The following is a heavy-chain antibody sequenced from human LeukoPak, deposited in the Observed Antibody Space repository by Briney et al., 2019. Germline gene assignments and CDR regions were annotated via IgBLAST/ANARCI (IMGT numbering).Heavy chain of an antibody. J-gene: IGHJ4*02. D-gene: IGHD1-26*01. CDR3: ARWEPQSGFDY. Sequence: PSETLSLTCTVSGGSISSGSYYWSWIRQPAGKGLEWIGRIYTSGSTNYNPSLKSRVTISVDTSKNQFSLKLSSVTAADTAVYYCARWEPQSGFDYWGQGTLVTVSS. CDR2: IYTSGST. V-gene: IGHV4-61*02. CDR1: GGSISSGSYY.